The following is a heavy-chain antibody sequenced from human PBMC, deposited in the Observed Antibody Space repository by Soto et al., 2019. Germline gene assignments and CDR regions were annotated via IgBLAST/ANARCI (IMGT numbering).Heavy chain of an antibody. CDR1: GYSFTSYW. J-gene: IGHJ6*02. CDR2: IDPSDSYT. V-gene: IGHV5-10-1*01. Sequence: GESLKISCKGSGYSFTSYWISWVRQMPGKGLEWMGRIDPSDSYTNYSPSFQGHVTISADKPISTAYLQWSSLKASDTAMYYCARPLAGYYYYGMDVWGQGTTVTVSS. CDR3: ARPLAGYYYYGMDV.